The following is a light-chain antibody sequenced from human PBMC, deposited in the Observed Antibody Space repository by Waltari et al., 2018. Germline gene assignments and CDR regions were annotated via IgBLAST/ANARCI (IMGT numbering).Light chain of an antibody. J-gene: IGKJ3*01. Sequence: DILLTQSPFSLSVSAGDRVTITCRASQGIGSYLAWYQQKAGRAPKLLIYDRSTLPTGVPARFSGSGFGTDFTLTISSLQPEDFATYYCLQGNSYPFTFGAGTTVDIK. V-gene: IGKV1-9*01. CDR3: LQGNSYPFT. CDR2: DRS. CDR1: QGIGSY.